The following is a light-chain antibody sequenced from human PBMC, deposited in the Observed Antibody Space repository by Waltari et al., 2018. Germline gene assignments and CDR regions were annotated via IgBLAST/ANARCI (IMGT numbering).Light chain of an antibody. Sequence: QSVLTQPPSASGTPGQRVTISCSGTDATLGSNPVNWYQQVPGAAPKLLLYSNDRRPSGVPDRFSGSKSGTSASLVISGLQSGDEAFYHCATWYDTLNGQVFGGGTKLTVL. CDR3: ATWYDTLNGQV. J-gene: IGLJ3*02. V-gene: IGLV1-44*01. CDR2: SND. CDR1: DATLGSNP.